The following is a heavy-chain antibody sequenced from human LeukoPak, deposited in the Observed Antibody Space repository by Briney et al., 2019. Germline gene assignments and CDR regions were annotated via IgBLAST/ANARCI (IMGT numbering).Heavy chain of an antibody. D-gene: IGHD2-15*01. V-gene: IGHV3-30*18. CDR2: ISYDGSNK. Sequence: GRSLRLSCAASGFTFSSYGMHWVRQAPGKGLEWVAVISYDGSNKYYADSVKGRFTISRDNSKNTLYLQMNSLRAEDTAVYYCAKPYQPWVVAAITFDYWGQGTLVTVSS. CDR3: AKPYQPWVVAAITFDY. J-gene: IGHJ4*02. CDR1: GFTFSSYG.